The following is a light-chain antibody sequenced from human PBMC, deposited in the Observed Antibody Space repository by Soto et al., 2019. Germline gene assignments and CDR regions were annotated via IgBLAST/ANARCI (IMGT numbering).Light chain of an antibody. CDR1: ESISNW. J-gene: IGKJ2*01. Sequence: DIQMTQSPSILSASVGDRVAITCRASESISNWLAWHQQKPGKAPKVLIYDASRLQSGVPERFSGSGSGTEFTLTISSLQADDIATYYCQQYKSYSYTFGQGTNLEI. V-gene: IGKV1-5*01. CDR2: DAS. CDR3: QQYKSYSYT.